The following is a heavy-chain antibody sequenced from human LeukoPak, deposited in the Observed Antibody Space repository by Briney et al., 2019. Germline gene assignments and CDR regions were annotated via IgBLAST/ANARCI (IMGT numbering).Heavy chain of an antibody. CDR2: INHSGST. CDR3: AKDPLLDMGETQDEELLTYYFDY. J-gene: IGHJ4*02. CDR1: GGSFSGYY. Sequence: PSETLSLTCAVYGGSFSGYYWSWIRQPPGKGLEWIGEINHSGSTNYNPSLKSRVTISVDTSKNQFSLKLSSVTAADTAVYYCAKDPLLDMGETQDEELLTYYFDYWGQGTLVTVSS. D-gene: IGHD3-10*01. V-gene: IGHV4-34*01.